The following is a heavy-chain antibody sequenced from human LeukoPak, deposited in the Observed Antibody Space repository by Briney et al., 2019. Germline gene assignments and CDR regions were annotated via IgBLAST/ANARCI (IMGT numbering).Heavy chain of an antibody. D-gene: IGHD3-22*01. J-gene: IGHJ5*02. Sequence: SETLSLTCTVSGGSISTYYWNWIRQPPGKGLEWIGYIYHSGSTNYNPSLQSRVTISVDTSKNQFSLKLSSVTAADTAVYYCARSEVVITTNWFDPWGQGTLVTVSS. V-gene: IGHV4-59*12. CDR2: IYHSGST. CDR3: ARSEVVITTNWFDP. CDR1: GGSISTYY.